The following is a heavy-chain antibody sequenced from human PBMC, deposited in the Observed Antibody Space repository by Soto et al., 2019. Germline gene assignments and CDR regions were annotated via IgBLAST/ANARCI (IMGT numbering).Heavy chain of an antibody. CDR1: GGSISSYG. Sequence: SETLRLTWTVVGGSISSYGCSWIRQHPGKGLEWIGYIYYSGSTYYNPSLKSRVTISVDTSKNQFSLKLSSVTAADTAVYYCARSAMVLEYDYWGQGTLVTVSS. CDR2: IYYSGST. CDR3: ARSAMVLEYDY. J-gene: IGHJ4*02. D-gene: IGHD5-18*01. V-gene: IGHV4-59*06.